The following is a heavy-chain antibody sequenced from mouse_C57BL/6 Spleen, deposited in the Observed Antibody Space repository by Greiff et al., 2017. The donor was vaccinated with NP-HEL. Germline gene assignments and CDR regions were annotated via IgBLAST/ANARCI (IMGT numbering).Heavy chain of an antibody. V-gene: IGHV1-52*01. CDR1: GYTFTSYW. CDR2: IDPSDSET. Sequence: QVQLKQPGAELVRPGSSVKLSCKASGYTFTSYWMHWVKQRPIQGLEWIGNIDPSDSETHYNQKFKDKATLTVDKSSSTAYMQLSSLTSEDSAVYYCARKYYYGSSYFDYWGQGTTLTVSS. D-gene: IGHD1-1*01. CDR3: ARKYYYGSSYFDY. J-gene: IGHJ2*01.